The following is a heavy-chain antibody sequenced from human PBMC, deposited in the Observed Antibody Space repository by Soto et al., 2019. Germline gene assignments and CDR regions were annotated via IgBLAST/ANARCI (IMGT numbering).Heavy chain of an antibody. CDR1: GGSFSGYY. D-gene: IGHD3-22*01. CDR3: ARLLGTYYYDSSGYYYYYYYGMDV. Sequence: SETLSLTCAVYGGSFSGYYWSWIRQPPGKGLEWIGEINHSGSTDYNPSLKSRVTISVDTSKNQFSLKLSSVTAADTAVYYCARLLGTYYYDSSGYYYYYYYGMDVWGQGTTVTVSS. V-gene: IGHV4-34*01. J-gene: IGHJ6*02. CDR2: INHSGST.